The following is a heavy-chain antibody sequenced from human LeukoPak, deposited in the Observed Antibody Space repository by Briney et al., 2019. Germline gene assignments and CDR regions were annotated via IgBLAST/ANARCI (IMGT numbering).Heavy chain of an antibody. CDR3: TRDFDFSSAI. Sequence: GGSLRLSCAASGFTFSSYWMHWVRQAPGKGLVWISRISPDGSTTGHADSVKGRFTTSRDNAKNTLFLQMNSLRAEDTAVYYCTRDFDFSSAIWGQGTLVTVSS. V-gene: IGHV3-74*01. CDR2: ISPDGSTT. CDR1: GFTFSSYW. J-gene: IGHJ4*02. D-gene: IGHD3-3*01.